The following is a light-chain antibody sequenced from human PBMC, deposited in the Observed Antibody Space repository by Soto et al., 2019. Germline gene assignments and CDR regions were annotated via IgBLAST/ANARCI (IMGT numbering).Light chain of an antibody. CDR1: SSDVGGYNY. Sequence: QSVLTQPASVSGSPGQSITISCTGTSSDVGGYNYVSWYQQHPGKAPKLMIYDVSNRPSGVSNRFSGSKSGNTASLTISGLQAEDEADYYCGSYTSSSTLHYVFGTGTKVTVL. CDR2: DVS. J-gene: IGLJ1*01. V-gene: IGLV2-14*01. CDR3: GSYTSSSTLHYV.